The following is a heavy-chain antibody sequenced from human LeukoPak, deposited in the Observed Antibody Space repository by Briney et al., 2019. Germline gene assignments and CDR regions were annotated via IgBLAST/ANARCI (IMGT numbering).Heavy chain of an antibody. CDR3: AKDRIWSGYSKYYFDC. CDR2: ISGSGGST. V-gene: IGHV3-23*01. Sequence: GGSLRLPCAGSGFTFSSYAMNWVRQAPGKGLEWVSGISGSGGSTYYADSVKGRFTISRDNSKNTLYLQMNSLRAEDAAIYYCAKDRIWSGYSKYYFDCWGQGTLVTVSS. CDR1: GFTFSSYA. D-gene: IGHD3-3*01. J-gene: IGHJ4*02.